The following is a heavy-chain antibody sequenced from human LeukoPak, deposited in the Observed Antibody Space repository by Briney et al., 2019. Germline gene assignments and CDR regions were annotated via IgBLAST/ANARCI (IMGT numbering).Heavy chain of an antibody. J-gene: IGHJ6*02. CDR1: GYTFTSYA. Sequence: ASVKVSCKASGYTFTSYAMHWVRQAPGERLEWMGWINAGNGNTKFSQKFQGRVTITRDTSASTAYMELSSLRSEDTAVYYCARFLGGSYGMDVWGQGTTVTVSS. V-gene: IGHV1-3*01. CDR2: INAGNGNT. D-gene: IGHD1-26*01. CDR3: ARFLGGSYGMDV.